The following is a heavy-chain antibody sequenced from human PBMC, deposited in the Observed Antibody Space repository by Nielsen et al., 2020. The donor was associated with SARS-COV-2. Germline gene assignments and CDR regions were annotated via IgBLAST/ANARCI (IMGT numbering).Heavy chain of an antibody. V-gene: IGHV3-53*04. CDR1: EFSVSRNY. CDR2: IYGGGSI. D-gene: IGHD5-18*01. Sequence: GGSLRLSCAASEFSVSRNYITWVRQAPGKGLEWVSIIYGGGSISYADSVEGRFTISRHNSENTVYLQMNSLRPEDTAVYYCAIPSSGYNYGIFDSWGQGTLVIVSS. CDR3: AIPSSGYNYGIFDS. J-gene: IGHJ4*02.